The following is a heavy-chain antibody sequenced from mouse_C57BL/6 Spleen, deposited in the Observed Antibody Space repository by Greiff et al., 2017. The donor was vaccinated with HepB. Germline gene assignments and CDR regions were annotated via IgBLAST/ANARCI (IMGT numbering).Heavy chain of an antibody. J-gene: IGHJ2*01. V-gene: IGHV10-1*01. Sequence: EVKLMESGGGLVQPKGSLKLSCAASGFSFNTYAMNWVRQAPGKGLEWVARIRSKSNNYATNYADSVKDRFTISRDDSESMLYLQMKNLKTEDTAMYYCVRSTVFDYWGQGTTLTVSS. CDR1: GFSFNTYA. CDR3: VRSTVFDY. D-gene: IGHD1-1*01. CDR2: IRSKSNNYAT.